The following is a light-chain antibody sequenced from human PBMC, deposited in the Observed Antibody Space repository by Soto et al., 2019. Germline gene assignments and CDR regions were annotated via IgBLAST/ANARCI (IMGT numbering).Light chain of an antibody. CDR2: EVS. CDR1: SSDIGYYNY. V-gene: IGLV2-14*01. J-gene: IGLJ3*02. CDR3: SSYTRSNTLVV. Sequence: QSVLTRPASVSGSPGQWITISCTGTSSDIGYYNYVSWYQQEPGKAPKLIIYEVSNRPSGVSNRFSGSKSGNTASLTISGLQAEDEANYYCSSYTRSNTLVVFGGGTKVTVL.